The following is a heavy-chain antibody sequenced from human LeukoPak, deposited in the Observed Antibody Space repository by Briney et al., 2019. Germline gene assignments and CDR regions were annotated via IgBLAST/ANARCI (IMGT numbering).Heavy chain of an antibody. CDR2: INGDGSST. V-gene: IGHV3-74*01. J-gene: IGHJ3*02. Sequence: GGSLRLSCAASGFTFSSYWMHWVRQPPGKGLVWVSRINGDGSSTTYADAVKGRFTISRDNAKNTLYLQMSSLSAEDTAVYYCTRRGLVPAFDIWGQGTMVTVAS. CDR1: GFTFSSYW. CDR3: TRRGLVPAFDI. D-gene: IGHD2-2*01.